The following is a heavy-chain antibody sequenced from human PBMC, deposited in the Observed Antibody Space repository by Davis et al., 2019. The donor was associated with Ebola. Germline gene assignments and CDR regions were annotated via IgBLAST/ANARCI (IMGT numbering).Heavy chain of an antibody. CDR3: AKQVGSSGWYNFDY. Sequence: GESLKISCAASGFTFSNAWMNWVRQAPGKGLEWVSGISGSGDSTYYAESVKGRVTISRDNPKKTLYLQMNSLRAEDTAVYYCAKQVGSSGWYNFDYWGQGTQVTVSS. D-gene: IGHD6-19*01. V-gene: IGHV3-23*01. J-gene: IGHJ4*02. CDR1: GFTFSNAW. CDR2: ISGSGDST.